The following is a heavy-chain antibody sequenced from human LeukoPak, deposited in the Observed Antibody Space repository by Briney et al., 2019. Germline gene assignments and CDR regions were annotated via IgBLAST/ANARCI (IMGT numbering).Heavy chain of an antibody. J-gene: IGHJ5*02. CDR3: ARAELGYCSSTSCPGPFDP. D-gene: IGHD2-2*01. Sequence: KSSETLSLTCTVSGGSISSYYWSWIRQPPGKGLEWIGYIYYSGTTNYNPSLKSRVTISVDTSKNQFSLKLSSVTAADTAVYYCARAELGYCSSTSCPGPFDPWGQGTLVTVSS. CDR1: GGSISSYY. CDR2: IYYSGTT. V-gene: IGHV4-59*01.